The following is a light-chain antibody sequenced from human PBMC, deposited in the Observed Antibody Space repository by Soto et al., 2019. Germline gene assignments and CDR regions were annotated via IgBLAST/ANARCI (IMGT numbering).Light chain of an antibody. V-gene: IGKV3-20*01. CDR2: GAS. CDR1: QSVSSN. J-gene: IGKJ1*01. CDR3: QQYGRSPWT. Sequence: EIVLTQSPGTLSLSPGERATLSCRASQSVSSNLAWYQQKPGQAPRLLIYGASSRATGIPDRFSGSGSGTDFTLIISRLEPEDFTVYYCQQYGRSPWTFGQGTKVDI.